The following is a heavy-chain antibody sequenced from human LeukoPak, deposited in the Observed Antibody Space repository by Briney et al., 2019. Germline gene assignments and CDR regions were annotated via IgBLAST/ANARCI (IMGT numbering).Heavy chain of an antibody. CDR3: ARQVSIWFGELSLRPNWFDP. Sequence: PSETLSLTCTVSGGSISSSSYYWGWIRQPPGKGLEWIGSIYYSGSTYYNPSLKSRVTVSVDTSKNQFSLKLSSVTAADTAVYYCARQVSIWFGELSLRPNWFDPWGQGTLVTVSS. D-gene: IGHD3-10*01. J-gene: IGHJ5*02. CDR1: GGSISSSSYY. V-gene: IGHV4-39*01. CDR2: IYYSGST.